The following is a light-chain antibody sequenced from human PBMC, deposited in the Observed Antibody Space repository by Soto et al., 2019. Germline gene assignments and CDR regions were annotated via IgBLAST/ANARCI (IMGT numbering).Light chain of an antibody. J-gene: IGKJ4*01. CDR1: QSIRSY. Sequence: DIQMTQSPSSLSASVADRVTITCRASQSIRSYLNWYQQKPGKAPKLMIFAASSLESGVPSRFSGSGSGTDLTLTISSLQPEDFATYYRQQSYSSPPTFGGGTKVEIQ. V-gene: IGKV1-39*01. CDR2: AAS. CDR3: QQSYSSPPT.